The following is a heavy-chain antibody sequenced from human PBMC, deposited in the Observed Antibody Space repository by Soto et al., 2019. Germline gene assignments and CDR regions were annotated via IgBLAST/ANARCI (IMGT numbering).Heavy chain of an antibody. CDR1: GFIFRNFG. J-gene: IGHJ4*02. V-gene: IGHV3-30*03. Sequence: QVQLVESGGGVVQPGRSLRLSCAASGFIFRNFGMHWVRRAPGKGLEWVAVITGDGNDKYYPDSMKGRFTISRDNSNNTLYLQVNSLRPEDTAVYHCVQGASTAREPLDSWGQGVLVTVSP. D-gene: IGHD1-26*01. CDR3: VQGASTAREPLDS. CDR2: ITGDGNDK.